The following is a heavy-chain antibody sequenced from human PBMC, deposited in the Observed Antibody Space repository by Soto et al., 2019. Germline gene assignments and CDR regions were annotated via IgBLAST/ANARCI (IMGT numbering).Heavy chain of an antibody. CDR1: GGSISSSSYY. V-gene: IGHV4-39*01. D-gene: IGHD6-13*01. CDR2: IYYSGST. CDR3: AARIAAAGLYNWFDP. J-gene: IGHJ5*02. Sequence: PSETLSLTCTVSGGSISSSSYYWGWIRQPPGKGLEWIGSIYYSGSTYYNPSLKSRVTISVDTSKNQFSLKLSSVTAADTAVYYCAARIAAAGLYNWFDPWGQGTLVTVSS.